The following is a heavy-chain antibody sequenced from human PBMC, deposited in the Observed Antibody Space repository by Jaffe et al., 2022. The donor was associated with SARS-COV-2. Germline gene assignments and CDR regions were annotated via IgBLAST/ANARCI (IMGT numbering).Heavy chain of an antibody. Sequence: QLVESGGDLVKPGESLRLSCAASGFTFSAYYMTWTRQAPGKGLEWLSYISSDSSHINYADSVKGRLTISRDNAKNSLYLEMNSLRVEDTGVYYCARGNYGMDVWGQGTTVTVSS. V-gene: IGHV3-11*06. J-gene: IGHJ6*02. CDR1: GFTFSAYY. CDR3: ARGNYGMDV. CDR2: ISSDSSHI.